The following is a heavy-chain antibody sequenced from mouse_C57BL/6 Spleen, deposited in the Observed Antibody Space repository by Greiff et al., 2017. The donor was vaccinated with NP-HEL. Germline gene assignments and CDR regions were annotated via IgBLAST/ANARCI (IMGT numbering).Heavy chain of an antibody. CDR2: IHPNSGST. CDR1: GYTFTSYW. D-gene: IGHD2-3*01. Sequence: VQLQQPGAELVKPGASVKLSCKASGYTFTSYWMHWVKQRPGQGLEWIGMIHPNSGSTNYNEKFKSKATLTVDKSSSTAYMQLSSLTSEDSAVYYCARPPDGYYVPFAYWGKGTLVTVSA. J-gene: IGHJ3*01. CDR3: ARPPDGYYVPFAY. V-gene: IGHV1-64*01.